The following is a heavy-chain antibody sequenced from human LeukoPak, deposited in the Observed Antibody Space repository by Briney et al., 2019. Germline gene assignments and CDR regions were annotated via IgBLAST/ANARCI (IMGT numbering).Heavy chain of an antibody. D-gene: IGHD3-22*01. V-gene: IGHV1-69*06. J-gene: IGHJ4*02. CDR1: GGTFSSYA. CDR3: AVDSSGYLRAFDY. Sequence: ASVKVSCKASGGTFSSYAISWVRQAPGQGLEWMGGIIPIFGTANYAQKFQGRVTITADKSTSTAYMELSSLRSEDTAVYYCAVDSSGYLRAFDYWGQGTLVTVSS. CDR2: IIPIFGTA.